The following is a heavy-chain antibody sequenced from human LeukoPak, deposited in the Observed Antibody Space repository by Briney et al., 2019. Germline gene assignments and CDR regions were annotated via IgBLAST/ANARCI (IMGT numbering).Heavy chain of an antibody. J-gene: IGHJ6*02. CDR1: GGSFSGYY. D-gene: IGHD3-3*01. Sequence: PSETLSLTCAVYGGSFSGYYWSWVRQPPGKGLEWIGEINHSGSTNYNPSLKSRVTISVDTSKNQFSLKLSSVTAADTAVYYCASQGAQRITIFGVAPPGGMDVWGQGTTVTVSS. CDR3: ASQGAQRITIFGVAPPGGMDV. CDR2: INHSGST. V-gene: IGHV4-34*01.